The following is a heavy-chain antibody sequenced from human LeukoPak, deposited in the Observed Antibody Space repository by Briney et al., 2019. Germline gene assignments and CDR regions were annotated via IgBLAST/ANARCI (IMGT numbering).Heavy chain of an antibody. CDR2: IFYSGST. CDR3: AKHLTNAYYDMIWFDP. D-gene: IGHD3-22*01. Sequence: SETLSLTCSVSGDSISGHYWSWIRQPPGKGLEWIGYIFYSGSTNYNPSLRSRVTISVDMSKNQFSLKLSSATAADTAVYYCAKHLTNAYYDMIWFDPWGQGTRVTVSS. V-gene: IGHV4-59*11. J-gene: IGHJ5*02. CDR1: GDSISGHY.